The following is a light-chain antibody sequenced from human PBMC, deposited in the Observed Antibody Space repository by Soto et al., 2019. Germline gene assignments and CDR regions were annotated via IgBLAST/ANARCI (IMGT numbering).Light chain of an antibody. Sequence: QSVLTQSSSASASLGSSVKLTCTLSSGHSSYIIAWHQQQPGKAPRYLMKLEGSGSYNKGSGVPDRFSGSSSGADRYLTISNLQSEDEADYYCATWDSNTQVVFGGGTKLTVL. CDR2: LEGSGSY. CDR3: ATWDSNTQVV. J-gene: IGLJ2*01. V-gene: IGLV4-60*03. CDR1: SGHSSYI.